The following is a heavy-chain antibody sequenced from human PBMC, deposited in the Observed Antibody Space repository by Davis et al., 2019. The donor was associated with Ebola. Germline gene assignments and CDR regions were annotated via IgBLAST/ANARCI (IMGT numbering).Heavy chain of an antibody. CDR3: AREGYSSAWPSFFDY. V-gene: IGHV4-59*01. CDR2: IYYSGST. CDR1: GGSISSYY. J-gene: IGHJ4*02. Sequence: MPSETLSLTCTVSGGSISSYYWSWIRQPPGKGLEWIGYIYYSGSTIYNPSLKSRVTISVDTSKKQFSLKLSSVTAADTAVYYCAREGYSSAWPSFFDYWGQGTLVTVSS. D-gene: IGHD6-19*01.